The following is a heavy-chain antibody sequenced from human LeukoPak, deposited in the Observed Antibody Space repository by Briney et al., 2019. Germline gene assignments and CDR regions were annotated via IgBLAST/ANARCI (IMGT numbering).Heavy chain of an antibody. J-gene: IGHJ6*03. CDR3: ARNSGSHTRHYYYYMDV. CDR2: INPNSGGT. D-gene: IGHD1-26*01. V-gene: IGHV1-2*02. CDR1: RYTFTGYY. Sequence: ASVKVSCKASRYTFTGYYMHWVRQAPGQGLEWMGWINPNSGGTNYAQKFQGRVTMTRDTSISTAYMELSRLRSDDTAVYYCARNSGSHTRHYYYYMDVWGKGTTVTVSS.